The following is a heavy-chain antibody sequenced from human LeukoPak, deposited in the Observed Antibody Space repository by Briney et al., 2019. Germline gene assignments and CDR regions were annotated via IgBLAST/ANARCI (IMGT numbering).Heavy chain of an antibody. V-gene: IGHV3-13*01. CDR1: GFTFSCYG. D-gene: IGHD1-26*01. CDR2: IGTAGDT. J-gene: IGHJ3*02. Sequence: PGGALRLSCAGSGFTFSCYGLPLGRQASGKGLEWVSAIGTAGDTYYPGSVKGRFTISRENAKNSLYLQMNSLRAEDTAVYYCARELVGTGAFDIWGQGTMVTVSS. CDR3: ARELVGTGAFDI.